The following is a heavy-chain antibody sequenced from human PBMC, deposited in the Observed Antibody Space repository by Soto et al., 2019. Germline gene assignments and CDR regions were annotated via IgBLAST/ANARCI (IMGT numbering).Heavy chain of an antibody. Sequence: PGGSLRLSCAASGFTFDDYAMHWVRQAPGKGLEWVSGISWNSGSIGYADSVKGRFTISRDNAKNSLYLQMNSLRAEDTALYYCAKDSTSLGYGDSPCDLDYWGQGTLVTVSS. CDR3: AKDSTSLGYGDSPCDLDY. CDR2: ISWNSGSI. CDR1: GFTFDDYA. V-gene: IGHV3-9*01. J-gene: IGHJ4*02. D-gene: IGHD4-17*01.